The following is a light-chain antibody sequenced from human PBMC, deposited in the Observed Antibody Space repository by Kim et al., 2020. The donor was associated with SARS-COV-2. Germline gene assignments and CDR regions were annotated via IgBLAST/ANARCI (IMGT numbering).Light chain of an antibody. Sequence: LPPAGKATTSCRSSNSVINSYLAWYQQKPGQAPRLLIYGASSRATGIPDRFSGSGSGTDFTLTISGLEPEDFAVYYCHQYDNTPRTFGQGTKLEI. CDR3: HQYDNTPRT. V-gene: IGKV3-20*01. CDR1: NSVINSY. CDR2: GAS. J-gene: IGKJ2*01.